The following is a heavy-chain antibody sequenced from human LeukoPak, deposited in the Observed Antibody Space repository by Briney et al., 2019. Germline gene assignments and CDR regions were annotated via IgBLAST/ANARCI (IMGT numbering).Heavy chain of an antibody. CDR1: GGSLSGYY. J-gene: IGHJ6*02. V-gene: IGHV4-34*01. CDR3: ARGIRGGGMNASGYYRYHYNGLDV. CDR2: VIHSQSI. Sequence: PSETLSLTCAVSGGSLSGYYWSWIRQSPRKGLEWIGEVIHSQSINLNPSLMSRLAISVDTSKNQFSLRLSSVTAADTAVYFCARGIRGGGMNASGYYRYHYNGLDVWGQGTTVTVSS. D-gene: IGHD5-12*01.